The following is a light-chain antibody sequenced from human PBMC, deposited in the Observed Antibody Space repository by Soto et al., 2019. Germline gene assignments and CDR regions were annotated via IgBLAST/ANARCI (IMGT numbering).Light chain of an antibody. J-gene: IGKJ5*01. V-gene: IGKV4-1*01. CDR2: WAS. CDR1: KSVLSSSNNKNY. Sequence: DIVLTQSPASLAVSLGEMATINCKSSKSVLSSSNNKNYLAWFQQKPGQPPKLLIYWASARKPGVPDRFIGSGSGTDFTLTITSLQAEDVAVYYCQQYHSDPITFSQGTRLEIK. CDR3: QQYHSDPIT.